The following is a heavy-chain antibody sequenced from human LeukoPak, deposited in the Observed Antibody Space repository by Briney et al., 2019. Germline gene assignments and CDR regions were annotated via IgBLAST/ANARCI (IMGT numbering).Heavy chain of an antibody. Sequence: PGGSLRLSCAASGFTFDDYGMSWVRQAPGKGLEWVPGINWNGGSTGYADSVKGRFTISRDNAKNSLYLQMNSLRAEDTALYHCARVLNYYGSGSYYNLNDYWGQGTLVTVSS. J-gene: IGHJ4*02. CDR2: INWNGGST. CDR3: ARVLNYYGSGSYYNLNDY. V-gene: IGHV3-20*01. D-gene: IGHD3-10*01. CDR1: GFTFDDYG.